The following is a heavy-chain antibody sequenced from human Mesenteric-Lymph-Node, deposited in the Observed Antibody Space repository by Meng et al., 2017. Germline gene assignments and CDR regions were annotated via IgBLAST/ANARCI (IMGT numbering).Heavy chain of an antibody. V-gene: IGHV4-59*12. J-gene: IGHJ4*02. CDR2: IYYSGST. CDR3: ARGLGDYYDSSGHDY. CDR1: GGSISSYY. D-gene: IGHD3-22*01. Sequence: GSLRLSCTVSGGSISSYYWSWIRQPPGKGLEWIGYIYYSGSTNYNPSLKSRVTISVDTSKNQFSLKLSSVTAADTAVYYCARGLGDYYDSSGHDYWGQGTLVTVSS.